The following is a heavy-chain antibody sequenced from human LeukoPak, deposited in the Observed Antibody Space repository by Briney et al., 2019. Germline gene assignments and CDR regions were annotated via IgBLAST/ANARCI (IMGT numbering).Heavy chain of an antibody. CDR3: AIDTFSSGWWDYSDY. Sequence: SETLSLTCSVSGDSVSGFYWSWIRQPAGKGLERIGRIYTSGNTRDTSTKYNPSLRSRVSMSVDTSKNQFSLKLRSVTAADTAIYYFAIDTFSSGWWDYSDYWGQGILVTVPS. CDR2: IYTSGNT. D-gene: IGHD3-22*01. J-gene: IGHJ4*02. CDR1: GDSVSGFY. V-gene: IGHV4-4*07.